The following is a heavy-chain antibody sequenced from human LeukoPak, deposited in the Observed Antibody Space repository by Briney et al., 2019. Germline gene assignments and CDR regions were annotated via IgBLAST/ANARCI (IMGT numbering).Heavy chain of an antibody. J-gene: IGHJ4*02. V-gene: IGHV5-51*01. D-gene: IGHD3-3*01. CDR3: ARVRMGRFLEWLLFDY. CDR1: GYSFTSYW. Sequence: GESLKISCKGSGYSFTSYWIGWVRQMPGKGLEWMGIIYPGDSDTRYSPSFQGQATISADKSISTAYLQWSSLKASDTAMYYCARVRMGRFLEWLLFDYWGQGTLVTVSS. CDR2: IYPGDSDT.